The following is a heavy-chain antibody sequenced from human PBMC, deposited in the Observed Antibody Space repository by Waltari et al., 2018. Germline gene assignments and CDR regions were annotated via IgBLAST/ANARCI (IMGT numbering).Heavy chain of an antibody. V-gene: IGHV4-39*01. J-gene: IGHJ5*02. D-gene: IGHD3-22*01. CDR2: IYYSGST. Sequence: QLQLQASGPGLVKPSETLSLTCTVSVGSISSRSSYWGWIRQPPGKGLEWIGSIYYSGSTYYNPSLKSRVTISVDTSKNQFSLKLSSVTAADTAVYYCAGATSTYYYDSTNWFDPWGQGTLVTVSS. CDR1: VGSISSRSSY. CDR3: AGATSTYYYDSTNWFDP.